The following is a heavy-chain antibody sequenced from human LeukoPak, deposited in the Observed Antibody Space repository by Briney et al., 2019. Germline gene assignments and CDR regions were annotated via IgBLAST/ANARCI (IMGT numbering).Heavy chain of an antibody. CDR3: ARYSDYYDSSGYYFDY. V-gene: IGHV4-34*01. CDR2: INHSGST. Sequence: SETLSLTCAVYGGSFSVYYWSWIRQPPGKGLEWIGEINHSGSTNYNPSLKSRVTISVDTSKNQFSLKLSSVTAADTAVYYCARYSDYYDSSGYYFDYWGQGTLVTVSS. J-gene: IGHJ4*02. D-gene: IGHD3-22*01. CDR1: GGSFSVYY.